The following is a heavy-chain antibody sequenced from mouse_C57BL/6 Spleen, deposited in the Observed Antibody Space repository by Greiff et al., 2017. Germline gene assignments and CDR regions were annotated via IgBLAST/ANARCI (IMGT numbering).Heavy chain of an antibody. CDR1: GYTFTSYW. J-gene: IGHJ4*01. CDR2: IHPNSGST. Sequence: QVQLQQPGAELVKPGASVKLSCKASGYTFTSYWMHWVKQRPGQGLKWIGMIHPNSGSTNYNEKFKSKATLTVDKSSSTAYMQLSSLTSEDSAVYYCARYYGSSYSTMDYWGQGTSVTVSS. CDR3: ARYYGSSYSTMDY. V-gene: IGHV1-64*01. D-gene: IGHD1-1*01.